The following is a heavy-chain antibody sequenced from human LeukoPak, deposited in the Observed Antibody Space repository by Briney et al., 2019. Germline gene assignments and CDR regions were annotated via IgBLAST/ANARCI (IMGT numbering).Heavy chain of an antibody. CDR1: GDSISRHY. CDR3: ARDRRYYDSSGYYLRYWYFDL. V-gene: IGHV4-59*11. D-gene: IGHD3-22*01. CDR2: IYYSGST. J-gene: IGHJ2*01. Sequence: SETLSLTCTVSGDSISRHYWSWIRQPPGEGLEWLGYIYYSGSTNYNLSLKSRVTISVDTSKNQFSLKLSSVTAADTAVYYCARDRRYYDSSGYYLRYWYFDLWGRGTLVTVSS.